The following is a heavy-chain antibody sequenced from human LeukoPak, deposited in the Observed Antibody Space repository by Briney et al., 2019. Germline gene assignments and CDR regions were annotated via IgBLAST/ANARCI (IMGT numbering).Heavy chain of an antibody. CDR3: ARCSSSWYGHFDY. J-gene: IGHJ4*02. CDR1: GFTFSSYA. Sequence: GESLRLSCAASGFTFSSYAMSWVRQAPGKGLEWNSAISGSGGSTYYADSVKGRFTISRDNSKNTLYLQMNSLRAEDTAVYYCARCSSSWYGHFDYWGQGTLVTVSS. V-gene: IGHV3-23*01. D-gene: IGHD6-13*01. CDR2: ISGSGGST.